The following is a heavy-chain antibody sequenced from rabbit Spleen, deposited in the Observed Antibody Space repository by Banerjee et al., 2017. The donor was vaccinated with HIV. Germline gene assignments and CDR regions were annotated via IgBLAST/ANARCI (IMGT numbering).Heavy chain of an antibody. CDR2: INAVTGKA. J-gene: IGHJ4*01. V-gene: IGHV1S45*01. CDR3: ARDLENYAGSNYLDL. Sequence: QEQLVESGGGLVQPEGSLTLTCTASGVSFSGSSYMCWVRQAPGKGLEWIACINAVTGKAVYANWAKGRFTFSKTSSTTVTLQMTSLTAADTATYFCARDLENYAGSNYLDLWGPGTLVTVS. CDR1: GVSFSGSSY. D-gene: IGHD8-1*01.